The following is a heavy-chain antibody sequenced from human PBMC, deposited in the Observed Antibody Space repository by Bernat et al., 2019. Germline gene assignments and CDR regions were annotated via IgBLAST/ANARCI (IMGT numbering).Heavy chain of an antibody. D-gene: IGHD6-13*01. CDR1: GFTFSSYW. CDR2: INSDGSST. J-gene: IGHJ6*02. V-gene: IGHV3-74*01. Sequence: EVQLVESGGGLVQPGGSLRLSCAASGFTFSSYWMHWVRQAPGKGLVWVSRINSDGSSTSYADSVKGRFTISRDNAKNTRYLQMNSLRAEDMAVYYCARSDFSSSWTNYYYYGMDVWGQGTTVTVSS. CDR3: ARSDFSSSWTNYYYYGMDV.